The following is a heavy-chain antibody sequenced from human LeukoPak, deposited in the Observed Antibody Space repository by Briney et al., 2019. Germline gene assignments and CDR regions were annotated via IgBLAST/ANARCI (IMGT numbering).Heavy chain of an antibody. Sequence: GASVKVSCKTSEYTFTEYFIHWVRQAPGQGLEWMAWISPKSGGTNYARKFQGSVTLAWDTSINTVYMELNRLRSDDTAVYYCARGRDSGSHTYYFDYWGQGTLVTISS. D-gene: IGHD1-26*01. CDR2: ISPKSGGT. CDR1: EYTFTEYF. V-gene: IGHV1-2*02. CDR3: ARGRDSGSHTYYFDY. J-gene: IGHJ4*02.